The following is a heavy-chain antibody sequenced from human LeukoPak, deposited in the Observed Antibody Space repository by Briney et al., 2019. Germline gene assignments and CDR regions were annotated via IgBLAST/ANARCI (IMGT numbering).Heavy chain of an antibody. D-gene: IGHD3-10*01. Sequence: PSETLSLTCTVSGGSISSSSYYWGWIRQPPGKGLEWIGSIYYSGSTYYNPSLKSRVTISVDTSKNQFSLKLSSVTAADTAVYYCARHPGSRDWFDPWGQGTLVTVSS. CDR3: ARHPGSRDWFDP. CDR1: GGSISSSSYY. V-gene: IGHV4-39*01. J-gene: IGHJ5*02. CDR2: IYYSGST.